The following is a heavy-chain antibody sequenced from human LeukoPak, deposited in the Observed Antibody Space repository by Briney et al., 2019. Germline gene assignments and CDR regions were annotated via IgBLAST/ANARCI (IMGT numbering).Heavy chain of an antibody. Sequence: ASVKVSCKASGYTFTSYGISWVRQAPGQGVEWMGWISAYNGNTNYAQKLQGRVTMTTDTSTSTAYMELRSLRSDDTAVYYCARDALWFGESSYMDVRGKGTTVTVSS. V-gene: IGHV1-18*01. D-gene: IGHD3-10*01. CDR1: GYTFTSYG. CDR3: ARDALWFGESSYMDV. CDR2: ISAYNGNT. J-gene: IGHJ6*03.